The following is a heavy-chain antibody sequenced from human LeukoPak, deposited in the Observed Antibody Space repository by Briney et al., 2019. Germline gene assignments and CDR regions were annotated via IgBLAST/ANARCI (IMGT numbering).Heavy chain of an antibody. J-gene: IGHJ5*02. V-gene: IGHV4-59*01. CDR2: IYYSGST. CDR1: GGSISSYY. CDR3: ARTRPYYYDSSGSGWSWFDP. Sequence: PSETLSLTCTVSGGSISSYYWSWIRQPPGKGLEWIGYIYYSGSTNYNPSLKSRVTISVDTSKNQFSLKLSSVTAADTAVYYCARTRPYYYDSSGSGWSWFDPWGQGTLVTVSS. D-gene: IGHD3-22*01.